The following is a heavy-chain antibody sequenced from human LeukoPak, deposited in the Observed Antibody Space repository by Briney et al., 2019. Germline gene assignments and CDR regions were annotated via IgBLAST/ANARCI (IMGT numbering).Heavy chain of an antibody. CDR2: IGGDATGP. J-gene: IGHJ5*02. V-gene: IGHV3-23*01. Sequence: GGSLRLSCVAFGFTFSEYAMSWVRQAPGTGLEWISVIGGDATGPRYADSVKGRFTISRDNSKNTLYLQMNSLRAQDTAVYYCARDRPPSATTVTVNWFDPWGQGTLVTVSS. CDR1: GFTFSEYA. D-gene: IGHD4-17*01. CDR3: ARDRPPSATTVTVNWFDP.